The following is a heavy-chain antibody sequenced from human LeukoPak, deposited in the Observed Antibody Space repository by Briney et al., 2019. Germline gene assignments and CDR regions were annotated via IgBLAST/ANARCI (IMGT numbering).Heavy chain of an antibody. CDR2: ISGIDTNT. J-gene: IGHJ5*02. V-gene: IGHV3-23*01. CDR3: AKRRNYFGSGDYNPDP. D-gene: IGHD3-10*01. CDR1: GFTVRRYA. Sequence: QPGGTLRLTCADSGFTVRRYAMSYIRQAPGKGLEWVSTISGIDTNTYYTYSAKARFTLSKHNSRNLLFLQMSSLRVEDTVVYYCAKRRNYFGSGDYNPDPWGQGTLVTVSS.